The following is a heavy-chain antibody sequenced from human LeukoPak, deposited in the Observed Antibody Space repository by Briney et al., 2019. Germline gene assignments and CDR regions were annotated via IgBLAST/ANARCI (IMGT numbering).Heavy chain of an antibody. CDR2: INYSGST. CDR3: ATAVKGFWSGPIDY. V-gene: IGHV4-59*08. J-gene: IGHJ4*02. CDR1: GDSVSSNSAA. D-gene: IGHD3-3*01. Sequence: SQTLSLTCAISGDSVSSNSAAWNWIRQSPGKGLEWIGYINYSGSTNYNPSLKSRVAISKDTSKNQFSLNLSTVTAADTAVYYCATAVKGFWSGPIDYWGQGTLVTVSS.